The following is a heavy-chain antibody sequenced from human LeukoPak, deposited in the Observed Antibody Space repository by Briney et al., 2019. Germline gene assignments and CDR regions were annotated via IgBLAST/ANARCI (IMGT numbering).Heavy chain of an antibody. CDR1: GFTFDDYA. J-gene: IGHJ3*02. CDR3: AKHSGYYYGSGSYLGAFDI. V-gene: IGHV3-9*01. Sequence: GGSLRLSCAASGFTFDDYAMHWVRQAPGKGLEWVSNISWNRGSIGYADSVKGRFTISRDNAKNSLYLQMNSLRAEDTALYYCAKHSGYYYGSGSYLGAFDIWGQGTMVTVSS. D-gene: IGHD3-10*01. CDR2: ISWNRGSI.